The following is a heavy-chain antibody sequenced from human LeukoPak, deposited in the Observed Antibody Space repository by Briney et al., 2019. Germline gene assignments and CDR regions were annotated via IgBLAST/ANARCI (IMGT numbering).Heavy chain of an antibody. Sequence: PGGSLRLSCAASGFTFSSYWMSSVRQAPGKGLEWLANIKQDEGEKYYVASVRCRFPISRDNDKNSLFLQMSSLRAGDTAVYYCARVGGLYSPLGYWGQGTLVTVSS. CDR2: IKQDEGEK. CDR1: GFTFSSYW. V-gene: IGHV3-7*01. D-gene: IGHD1-26*01. CDR3: ARVGGLYSPLGY. J-gene: IGHJ4*02.